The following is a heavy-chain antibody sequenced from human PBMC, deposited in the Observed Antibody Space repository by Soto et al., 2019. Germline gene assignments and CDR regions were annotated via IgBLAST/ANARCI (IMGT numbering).Heavy chain of an antibody. Sequence: EVQLVESGGGLVKPGGSLRLSCAASGFTFSNGWMSWVRQAPGKGLEWVARIKSKMAGGTTDYRAQVKGRLTTSRDDSKDTPYLQTTTMKSEDTAVYDCNTGSTQTIGDGGTGSAVQTNTHDSGGQGTLVTVPS. CDR1: GFTFSNGW. V-gene: IGHV3-15*01. J-gene: IGHJ4*02. CDR2: IKSKMAGGTT. CDR3: NTGSTQTIGDGGTGSAVQTNTHDS. D-gene: IGHD2-21*01.